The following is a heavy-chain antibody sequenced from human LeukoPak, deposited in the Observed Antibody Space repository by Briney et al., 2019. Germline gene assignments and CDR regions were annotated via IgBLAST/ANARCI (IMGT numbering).Heavy chain of an antibody. CDR2: IYHSGST. V-gene: IGHV4-30-2*01. CDR1: GGSISSGGYS. D-gene: IGHD3-10*01. CDR3: ARGTGFRFDY. Sequence: PSEALSLTCAVSGGSISSGGYSWSWIRQPPGKGLEWTGYIYHSGSTYYNPSLKSRVTISVDRSKNQFSLKLSSVTAADTAVYYCARGTGFRFDYWGQGTLVTVSS. J-gene: IGHJ4*02.